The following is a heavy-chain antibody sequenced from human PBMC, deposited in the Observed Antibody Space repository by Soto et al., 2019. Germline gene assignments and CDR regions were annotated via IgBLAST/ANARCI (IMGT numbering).Heavy chain of an antibody. CDR1: GFKFSYYG. CDR2: IWYDGGRD. D-gene: IGHD3-16*01. J-gene: IGHJ6*03. CDR3: ARGTSHFYYYMDV. V-gene: IGHV3-33*01. Sequence: QVQLVESGGGVVQPGTSLRLSCTASGFKFSYYGMHWVRQGPGKGLEWVAVIWYDGGRDYYSDSVEGRFTISRDNFKNTVYLEMNSLRVEDTTVYYCARGTSHFYYYMDVWAEGTTVTVSS.